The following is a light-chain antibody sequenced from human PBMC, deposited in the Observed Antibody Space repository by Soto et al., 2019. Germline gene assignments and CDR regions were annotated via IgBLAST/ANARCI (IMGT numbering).Light chain of an antibody. Sequence: EIVLTQSPGTLSLSPGERATLSCRASQSVSSSYLAWYQQKPGQAPRLLIYGASSRATGIPDRFSGSGSGTDFTLTISRLEPEDLAVYYCQQYGRSPWTFGQGTMVEIK. CDR2: GAS. CDR1: QSVSSSY. CDR3: QQYGRSPWT. V-gene: IGKV3-20*01. J-gene: IGKJ1*01.